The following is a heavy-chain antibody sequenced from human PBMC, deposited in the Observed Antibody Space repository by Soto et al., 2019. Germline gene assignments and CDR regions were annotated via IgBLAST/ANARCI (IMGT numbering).Heavy chain of an antibody. CDR1: GGTFSSYA. J-gene: IGHJ5*02. Sequence: QVQLVQSGAEVKKPESSVKVSCKASGGTFSSYAISWVRQAPGQGLEWMGGIIPIFGTANYAQKFQGRVTITADKSTSTAYMELSSLRSEDTAVYYCARGSYYYDSSGYTAWFDPWGQGTLVTVSS. CDR2: IIPIFGTA. D-gene: IGHD3-22*01. CDR3: ARGSYYYDSSGYTAWFDP. V-gene: IGHV1-69*06.